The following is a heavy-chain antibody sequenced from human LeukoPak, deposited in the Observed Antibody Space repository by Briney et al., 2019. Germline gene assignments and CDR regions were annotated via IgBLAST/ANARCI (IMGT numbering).Heavy chain of an antibody. Sequence: GGSLRLSCAASGFNFSTYAMTWVRQPPGKGLEWVAVISYDGSNKYYADSVKGRFTISRDNSKNTVYLQLNSLRIEDTAVYYCARDWGTAGLYFEDWGQGTLVTVSS. D-gene: IGHD6-13*01. CDR3: ARDWGTAGLYFED. V-gene: IGHV3-30-3*01. J-gene: IGHJ4*02. CDR2: ISYDGSNK. CDR1: GFNFSTYA.